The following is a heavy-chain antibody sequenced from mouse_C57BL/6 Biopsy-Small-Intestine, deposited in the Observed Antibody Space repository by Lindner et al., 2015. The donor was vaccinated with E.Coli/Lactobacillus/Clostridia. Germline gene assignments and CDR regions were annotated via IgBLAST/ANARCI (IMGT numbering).Heavy chain of an antibody. CDR1: GITFSDYG. V-gene: IGHV5-17*01. CDR3: ASLYYYGSRYDDAKDY. Sequence: VQLQESGGGIVKPGGSLKLSCAASGITFSDYGMHWVRQSPEEGLGWVAYISGGSSSIYYADTVKGRFTISRDNAKNTLFLQMTSLRSEDTAMYYCASLYYYGSRYDDAKDYWGQGTSVTVSS. J-gene: IGHJ4*01. CDR2: ISGGSSSI. D-gene: IGHD1-1*01.